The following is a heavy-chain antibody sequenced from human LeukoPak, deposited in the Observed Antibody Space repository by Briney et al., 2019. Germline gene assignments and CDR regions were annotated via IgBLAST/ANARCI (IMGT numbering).Heavy chain of an antibody. Sequence: ASVKVSCKASGGTFSSYAISWVRQAPGQGLEWMGGIIPIFGTANYAQKFQGRVTITTDESTSTAYMELSSLRSEDTAVYYCAKGPRVHRLPEYYFDYWGQGTLVTVSS. CDR1: GGTFSSYA. D-gene: IGHD1-14*01. CDR3: AKGPRVHRLPEYYFDY. V-gene: IGHV1-69*05. CDR2: IIPIFGTA. J-gene: IGHJ4*02.